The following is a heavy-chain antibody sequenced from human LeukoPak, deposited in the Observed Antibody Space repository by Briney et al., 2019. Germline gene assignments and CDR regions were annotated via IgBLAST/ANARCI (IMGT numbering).Heavy chain of an antibody. Sequence: PGGSLRLSCSASGFTFSYYAMHWVRQAPGKGLEWVAVISYDGSNKNYADSVKGRFTISRVNSNNTLFLQTNSLRAEDTAVYYCAKGIRESSGCLDYWGQGTLVTVSS. CDR1: GFTFSYYA. CDR3: AKGIRESSGCLDY. V-gene: IGHV3-30*04. D-gene: IGHD6-19*01. CDR2: ISYDGSNK. J-gene: IGHJ4*02.